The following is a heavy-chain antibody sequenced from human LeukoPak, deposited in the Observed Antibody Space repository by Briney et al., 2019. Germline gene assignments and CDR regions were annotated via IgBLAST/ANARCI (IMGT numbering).Heavy chain of an antibody. J-gene: IGHJ4*02. V-gene: IGHV3-23*01. D-gene: IGHD5-24*01. Sequence: GGSLRLSCTASGFTFSDYAMSWVRQAPGKGLEWVSGISGSGGSIRYADSVKGRFIISRDNSKNTLYLQMNSLRAEDTAVYYCAKGGDGYNYYFDYWGQETLVTVSS. CDR2: ISGSGGSI. CDR3: AKGGDGYNYYFDY. CDR1: GFTFSDYA.